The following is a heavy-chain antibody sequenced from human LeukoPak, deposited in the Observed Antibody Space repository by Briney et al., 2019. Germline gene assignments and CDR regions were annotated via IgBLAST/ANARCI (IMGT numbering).Heavy chain of an antibody. CDR2: ISAYNGNT. D-gene: IGHD2-2*02. J-gene: IGHJ4*02. CDR3: ARGPLGYCSSTSCHTDLDY. Sequence: ASVKVSCKASGYTFTSYGISWVRQAPGQGLEWMGWISAYNGNTNYAQKLQGRVTTTTDTSTSTAYMELRSLRSDDTAVYYCARGPLGYCSSTSCHTDLDYWGQGTLVTVSS. V-gene: IGHV1-18*01. CDR1: GYTFTSYG.